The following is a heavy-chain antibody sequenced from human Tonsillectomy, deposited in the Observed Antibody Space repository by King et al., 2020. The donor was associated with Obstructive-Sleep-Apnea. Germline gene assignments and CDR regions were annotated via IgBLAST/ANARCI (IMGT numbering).Heavy chain of an antibody. CDR3: ARRGVVVPAAISFDY. D-gene: IGHD2-2*01. CDR2: IYYSGST. V-gene: IGHV4-39*01. Sequence: QLQESGPGLVKPSETLSLTCTVSGGSISSSSYYWGWIRQPPGKGREWIGSIYYSGSTYYNPSLKSRVTISVDTSKNQFSLKLSSVTAADTAGYYCARRGVVVPAAISFDYWGPGTLVTVSS. J-gene: IGHJ4*02. CDR1: GGSISSSSYY.